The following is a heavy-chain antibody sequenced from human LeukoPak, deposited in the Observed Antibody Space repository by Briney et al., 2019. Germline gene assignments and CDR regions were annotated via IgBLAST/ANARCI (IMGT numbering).Heavy chain of an antibody. CDR3: ERDKRRSYGRYFDP. Sequence: SETLSLTCSVSGDSISIYHWQWLRQPPGGGGVGVGYMQSSGNSNIHPSLKNRVNICVDMSKNQFDLNLQSVTAADTAVYYCERDKRRSYGRYFDPWGQGVLVTVSS. CDR1: GDSISIYH. V-gene: IGHV4-59*01. CDR2: MQSSGNS. D-gene: IGHD5-18*01. J-gene: IGHJ4*02.